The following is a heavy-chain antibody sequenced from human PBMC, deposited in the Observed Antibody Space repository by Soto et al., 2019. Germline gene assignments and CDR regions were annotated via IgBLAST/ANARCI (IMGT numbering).Heavy chain of an antibody. CDR2: IYYSGST. D-gene: IGHD3-22*01. CDR3: ARSDPPSSGLPHYYYYNGMDV. Sequence: QLQLQESGPGLVKPSDTLSLTCTVSGVSIRSSSYYWGWIRQPPGKGLEWIGSIYYSGSTYYNPSLKRRVTISVDTSKNQFSLELSSVAAADTAVYYCARSDPPSSGLPHYYYYNGMDVWGQGTTVIVSS. J-gene: IGHJ6*02. CDR1: GVSIRSSSYY. V-gene: IGHV4-39*01.